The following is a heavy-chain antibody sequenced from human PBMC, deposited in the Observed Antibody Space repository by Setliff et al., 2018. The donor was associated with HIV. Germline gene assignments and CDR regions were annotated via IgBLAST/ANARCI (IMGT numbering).Heavy chain of an antibody. J-gene: IGHJ4*02. CDR2: INHRGAT. CDR3: ARDPHDYGDLPRCFDY. D-gene: IGHD4-17*01. Sequence: PSETLSLTCNVSGYSISNGSHWGWIRQPPGEGLEWIANINHRGATSYNPSLQSRVAISSDTSKNQFSLSLTSVTAADTAVYYCARDPHDYGDLPRCFDYWGQGALVTVSS. V-gene: IGHV4-38-2*02. CDR1: GYSISNGSH.